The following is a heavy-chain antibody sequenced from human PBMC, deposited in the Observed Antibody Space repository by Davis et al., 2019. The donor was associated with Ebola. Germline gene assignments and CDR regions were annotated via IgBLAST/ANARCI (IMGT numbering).Heavy chain of an antibody. D-gene: IGHD3-16*01. CDR2: MNPPSGIT. V-gene: IGHV1-8*02. J-gene: IGHJ4*02. CDR3: ARDGSLLWGIRY. Sequence: AASVKVSCKASGYSFTGYYMHWVRQAPGQGLEWMGWMNPPSGITGYAQKFQGRVTMTRDTSISTAYMELSSLTSEDTAVYYCARDGSLLWGIRYWGQGTLVTVSS. CDR1: GYSFTGYY.